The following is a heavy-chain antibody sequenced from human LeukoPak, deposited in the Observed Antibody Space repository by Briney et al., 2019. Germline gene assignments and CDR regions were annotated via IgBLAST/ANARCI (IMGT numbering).Heavy chain of an antibody. J-gene: IGHJ3*02. CDR3: ARDYLTYYYASSGYYLDAFDI. V-gene: IGHV3-48*03. Sequence: GGSLRLSCAASGFTFSSYEMNWVRQAPGKGLEWVPYISSSGSTIYYADSVKGRFTISRDNAKNSLYLQMNSLRAEDTAVYYCARDYLTYYYASSGYYLDAFDIWGQGTMVTVSS. CDR1: GFTFSSYE. CDR2: ISSSGSTI. D-gene: IGHD3-22*01.